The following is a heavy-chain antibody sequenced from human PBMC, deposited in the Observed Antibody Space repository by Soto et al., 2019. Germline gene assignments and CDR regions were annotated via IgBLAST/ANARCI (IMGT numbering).Heavy chain of an antibody. Sequence: GGSLRLSCAASGFTFSNAWMSWVRQAPGKGLEWVGRIKSKTDGGTTDYAAPVKGRFTISRDDSKNTLYLQMNSLKTEDTAVYYCTTGMYSSSWYYYYGMDVWGQGTTVTVSS. CDR2: IKSKTDGGTT. V-gene: IGHV3-15*01. CDR3: TTGMYSSSWYYYYGMDV. CDR1: GFTFSNAW. J-gene: IGHJ6*02. D-gene: IGHD6-13*01.